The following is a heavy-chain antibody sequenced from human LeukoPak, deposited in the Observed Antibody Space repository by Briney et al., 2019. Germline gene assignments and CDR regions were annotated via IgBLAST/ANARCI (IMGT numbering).Heavy chain of an antibody. J-gene: IGHJ5*02. CDR1: GYTFTSYA. D-gene: IGHD3-10*01. Sequence: GASVKVSCKASGYTFTSYAIHWVRQAPGQRLEWMGWINAGNGNTKYSQKFQGRVTITRDTSASTAYMELSSLRSEDTAVYYCASMVRGVITDNWFDPWGQGTLVTVSS. CDR3: ASMVRGVITDNWFDP. V-gene: IGHV1-3*01. CDR2: INAGNGNT.